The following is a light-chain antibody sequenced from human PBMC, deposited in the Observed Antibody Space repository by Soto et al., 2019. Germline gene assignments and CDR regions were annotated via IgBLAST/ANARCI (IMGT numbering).Light chain of an antibody. CDR1: QSVSSS. CDR2: DAS. CDR3: QQRSNWYT. Sequence: EIVLTQSPATLSLSPGERATLTCRASQSVSSSLAWYQQKRGQAPRLLIYDASNRATGIPARFSGGGSGTDFTLTISSLEPEDFAVYYSQQRSNWYTFGQGTKLEIK. J-gene: IGKJ2*01. V-gene: IGKV3-11*01.